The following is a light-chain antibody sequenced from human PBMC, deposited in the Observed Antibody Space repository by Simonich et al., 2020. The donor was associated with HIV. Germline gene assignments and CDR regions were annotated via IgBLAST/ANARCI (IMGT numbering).Light chain of an antibody. CDR1: QSVLYSSNNKNY. V-gene: IGKV4-1*01. J-gene: IGKJ1*01. CDR3: KQYYTAPRT. CDR2: WAS. Sequence: DIVMTQSPDSLAVSLGERATINCKSSQSVLYSSNNKNYLVWYQQKPGQPPKLLIYWASTRESGVPDRFSGSGSGTNFTLTISSLQAEDVALYYCKQYYTAPRTFGQGTKVEIK.